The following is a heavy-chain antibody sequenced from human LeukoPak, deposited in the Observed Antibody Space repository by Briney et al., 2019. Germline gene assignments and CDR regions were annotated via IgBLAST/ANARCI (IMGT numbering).Heavy chain of an antibody. D-gene: IGHD5-12*01. J-gene: IGHJ4*02. CDR1: GFTLSRYW. Sequence: GGSLRLPCAASGFTLSRYWMHWVRQAPGKGLVWVSRIDEYGTTINYADSVKGRFTISRNNAGDTLFLQMNSLRAEDTGVYYCATDLSGRQDYWGQGTLVTVSS. CDR3: ATDLSGRQDY. V-gene: IGHV3-74*01. CDR2: IDEYGTTI.